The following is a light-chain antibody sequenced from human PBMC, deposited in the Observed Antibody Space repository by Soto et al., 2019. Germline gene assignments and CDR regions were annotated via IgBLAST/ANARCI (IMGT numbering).Light chain of an antibody. V-gene: IGKV2-28*01. Sequence: DVVLTQSPLSLPVTPGEPASISCRSSQSLLRSNGRNFLDWYLQRPGQSPQLLLYXGSNRAPGVPDRFRGSGSATDFTLRISRVEADDVGIYYCMQPLQMPWTFGQGTKVDIK. CDR2: XGS. J-gene: IGKJ1*01. CDR1: QSLLRSNGRNF. CDR3: MQPLQMPWT.